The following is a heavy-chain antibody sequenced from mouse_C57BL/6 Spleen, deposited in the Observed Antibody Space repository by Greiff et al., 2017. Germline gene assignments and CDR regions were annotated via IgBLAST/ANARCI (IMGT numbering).Heavy chain of an antibody. V-gene: IGHV3-6*01. CDR2: ISYDGSN. CDR1: GYSITSGYY. D-gene: IGHD2-3*01. J-gene: IGHJ2*01. CDR3: ARSDGYVDY. Sequence: EVQVVESGPGLVKPSQSLSLTCSVTGYSITSGYYWNWIRQFPGNKLEWMGYISYDGSNNYNPSLKNRISITRDTTNNQFFLKLNSVTTEDTATYYCARSDGYVDYWGQGTTLTVS.